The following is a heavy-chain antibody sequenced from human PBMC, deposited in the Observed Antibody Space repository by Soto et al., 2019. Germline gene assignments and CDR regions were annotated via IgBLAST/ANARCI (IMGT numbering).Heavy chain of an antibody. J-gene: IGHJ1*01. CDR1: GYTFTSYA. CDR2: INAGNGNT. V-gene: IGHV1-3*01. CDR3: ARDQKGSGYDFFQY. Sequence: QVQLVQSGAEVKKPGASVKVSCKASGYTFTSYAMHWVRQAPGQRLEWMGWINAGNGNTKYSQKFQGRVTITRDTSASTAYMELSSLRSEDTAVYSCARDQKGSGYDFFQYWGQGTLVTVSS. D-gene: IGHD5-12*01.